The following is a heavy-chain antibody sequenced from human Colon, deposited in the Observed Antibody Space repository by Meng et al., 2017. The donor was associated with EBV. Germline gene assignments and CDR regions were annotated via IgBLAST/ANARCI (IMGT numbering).Heavy chain of an antibody. CDR1: VHSITSGDYP. CDR3: VRDTRRGGGWFDP. CDR2: IYHGVNI. V-gene: IGHV4-30-2*01. D-gene: IGHD3-10*01. Sequence: QGDRSGLVAPLQPLSLPCAVSVHSITSGDYPWTWIRQPPGKGLEWIGYIYHGVNIYYTPSLRSRVTISVDKSRNQFSLKLTSVSAADTAVYYCVRDTRRGGGWFDPWGQGTLVTVSS. J-gene: IGHJ5*02.